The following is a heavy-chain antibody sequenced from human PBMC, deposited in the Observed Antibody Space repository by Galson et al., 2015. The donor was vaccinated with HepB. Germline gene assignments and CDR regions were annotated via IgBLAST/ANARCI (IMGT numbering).Heavy chain of an antibody. V-gene: IGHV3-11*01. D-gene: IGHD3-10*01. J-gene: IGHJ4*02. CDR1: GFTFSDYY. Sequence: SLRLSCAASGFTFSDYYMNWIRQAPGKGLEWVSYISSSGSTIYYADSVKGRFTISRDNAKNSLYLQMSSLRAEDTAVYYCARGGWFGDKPLDYWGQGTLVTVSS. CDR2: ISSSGSTI. CDR3: ARGGWFGDKPLDY.